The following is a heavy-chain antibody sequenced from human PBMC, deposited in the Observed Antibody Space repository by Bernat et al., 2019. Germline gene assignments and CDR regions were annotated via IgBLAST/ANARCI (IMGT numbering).Heavy chain of an antibody. CDR2: ISGSGGST. CDR3: ARDRGRDGYNYDDY. D-gene: IGHD5-24*01. J-gene: IGHJ4*02. V-gene: IGHV3-23*01. CDR1: GFTFSSYA. Sequence: EVQLLESGGGLVQPGGSLRLSCAASGFTFSSYAMSWVRQAPGKGLEWVSVISGSGGSTYYADSVKGRFTISRDNSKNTLYLQMNSLRAEDTAVYYCARDRGRDGYNYDDYWGQGTLVTVSS.